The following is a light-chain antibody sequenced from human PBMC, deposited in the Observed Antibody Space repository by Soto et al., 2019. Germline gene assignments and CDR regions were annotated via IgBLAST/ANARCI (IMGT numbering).Light chain of an antibody. V-gene: IGKV2-28*01. CDR3: MQALQTPT. CDR2: LGS. Sequence: EIVMTQSPLSRPVTPGEPASISCRSSQSLLHSDGNNYMGWYLQKPGHSPQLLIYLGSNRASGVPDRFSGSGSGTDFTLKISRVEAEDVGVYYCMQALQTPTFGGGTKVEIK. CDR1: QSLLHSDGNNY. J-gene: IGKJ4*01.